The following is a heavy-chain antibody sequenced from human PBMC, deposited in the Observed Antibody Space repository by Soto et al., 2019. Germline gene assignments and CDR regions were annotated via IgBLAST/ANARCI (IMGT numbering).Heavy chain of an antibody. CDR1: GFTFSSYD. D-gene: IGHD6-6*01. CDR2: NPGSGTST. Sequence: PGGSLRLSCAASGFTFSSYDMSWVRQSPGKGLEWVSANPGSGTSTYYAGSVKGRFTISRDNSKNTLYLQMNSLRVEDTAVYYCAKICRSSSVSLPLVLLDYWGQGALVTVSS. CDR3: AKICRSSSVSLPLVLLDY. J-gene: IGHJ4*02. V-gene: IGHV3-23*01.